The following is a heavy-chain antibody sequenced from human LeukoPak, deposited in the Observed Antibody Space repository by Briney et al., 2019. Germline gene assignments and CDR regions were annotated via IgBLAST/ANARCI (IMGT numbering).Heavy chain of an antibody. V-gene: IGHV3-7*01. J-gene: IGHJ4*02. CDR1: GFIFSKYW. Sequence: PRGSLRLSCAASGFIFSKYWMSWVRQAPGKGLEWVANIKEDGSEKYYLDSVKGRFTISRDNAKNSLYLHMNSLRAEDTAVYYCATSWDYWGQGTLASLSS. CDR3: ATSWDY. CDR2: IKEDGSEK.